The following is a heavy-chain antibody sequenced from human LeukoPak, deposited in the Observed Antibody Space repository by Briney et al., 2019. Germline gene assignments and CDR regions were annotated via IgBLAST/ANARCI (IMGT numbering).Heavy chain of an antibody. CDR2: IYTSGST. Sequence: PSQTLSLTCTVSGGSISSGSYYWSWIRQPAGKGLEWIGRIYTSGSTNYNPSLKSRVTISVDTSKNQFSLKLSSVTAADTAVYYCARLGVGDAFDIWGQGTMVTVSS. V-gene: IGHV4-61*02. J-gene: IGHJ3*02. CDR1: GGSISSGSYY. CDR3: ARLGVGDAFDI. D-gene: IGHD1-26*01.